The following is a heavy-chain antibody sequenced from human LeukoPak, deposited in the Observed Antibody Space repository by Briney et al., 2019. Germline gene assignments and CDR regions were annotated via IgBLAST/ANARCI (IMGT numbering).Heavy chain of an antibody. CDR2: INHNEFT. CDR3: ARDPSSSSDSDY. Sequence: PSETLSLTCAVYGGSFTTYYWSWIRQPPGKGLEWIGEINHNEFTNYNPSLKNRVTITIDTSKNQFSLKVTSVTAADTAVYYCARDPSSSSDSDYWGQGTLVTVSS. V-gene: IGHV4-34*01. J-gene: IGHJ4*02. D-gene: IGHD6-6*01. CDR1: GGSFTTYY.